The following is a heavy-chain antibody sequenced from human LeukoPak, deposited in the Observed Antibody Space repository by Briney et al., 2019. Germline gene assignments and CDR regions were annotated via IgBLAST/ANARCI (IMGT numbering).Heavy chain of an antibody. D-gene: IGHD3-16*01. CDR2: MSPKRGNT. CDR1: GYTFTSYD. V-gene: IGHV1-8*01. Sequence: VKVSCKASGYTFTSYDFNWVRQASGQGVEWMGWMSPKRGNTGYAQKFQGRVTMTRDTSISTAYMELSSLRSEDTAVYYCARALEGGHIDFWDRGTLVTVSS. J-gene: IGHJ4*02. CDR3: ARALEGGHIDF.